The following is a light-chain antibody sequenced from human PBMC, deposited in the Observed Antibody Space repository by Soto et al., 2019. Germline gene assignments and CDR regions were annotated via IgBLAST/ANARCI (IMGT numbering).Light chain of an antibody. Sequence: QSVLTQPRSVSGSPGQSVTISCTGTSSDVGGYNYVSWYQQHPGKAPKLMIYDVTKRPSGVPDRFSGSKSGNTASLTISGLQAEDEADYYCYSYAGSYTWMFGGGTKVTVL. CDR3: YSYAGSYTWM. V-gene: IGLV2-11*01. J-gene: IGLJ3*02. CDR1: SSDVGGYNY. CDR2: DVT.